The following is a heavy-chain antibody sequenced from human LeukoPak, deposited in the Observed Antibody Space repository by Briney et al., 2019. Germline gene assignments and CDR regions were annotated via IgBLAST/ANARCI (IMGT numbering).Heavy chain of an antibody. CDR1: GFPFETNA. D-gene: IGHD5-18*01. Sequence: GGSPRLSCATSGFPFETNAMSWVRQAPGNGLEWVATIGNTETFYADSVTGRFTISRDNSKNTVNLQMNRLRVEDTAIYYCAKDWIQFNRVFDCFDSWGQGTLVTVSS. CDR3: AKDWIQFNRVFDCFDS. CDR2: IGNTET. J-gene: IGHJ4*02. V-gene: IGHV3-23*01.